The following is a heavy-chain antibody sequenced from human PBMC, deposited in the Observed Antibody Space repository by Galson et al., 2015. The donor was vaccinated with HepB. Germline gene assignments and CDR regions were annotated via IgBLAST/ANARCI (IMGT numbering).Heavy chain of an antibody. J-gene: IGHJ4*02. CDR2: INPDNANT. V-gene: IGHV1-3*01. CDR3: ARARSQGLDY. Sequence: SVKVSCKASGYTFTSYAIHWVRQAPGQRLEWMGCINPDNANTKYSQNFQGRVTFTGDTSARTAYMELTSLRSEDTAVYYCARARSQGLDYWGQGTLVTVSS. CDR1: GYTFTSYA. D-gene: IGHD3/OR15-3a*01.